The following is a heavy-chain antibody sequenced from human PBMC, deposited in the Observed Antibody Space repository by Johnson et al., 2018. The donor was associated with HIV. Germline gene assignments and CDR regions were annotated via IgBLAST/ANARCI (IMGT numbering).Heavy chain of an antibody. V-gene: IGHV3-13*01. CDR1: GFTFSSYD. J-gene: IGHJ3*02. D-gene: IGHD3-3*01. CDR3: ARSQIIFGVVTGAFDI. Sequence: VQLMESGGGLVQPGGSLRLSCAASGFTFSSYDMHWVRQATGKGLEWVSAIGTAGDTYYPGSVKGRFTISRENAKNSLYLQMNSLSAGDTAVYYCARSQIIFGVVTGAFDIWGQGTMVTVSS. CDR2: IGTAGDT.